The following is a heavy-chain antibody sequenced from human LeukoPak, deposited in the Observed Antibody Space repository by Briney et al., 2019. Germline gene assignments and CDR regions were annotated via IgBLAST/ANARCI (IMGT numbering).Heavy chain of an antibody. Sequence: SGPTLVNPTQTLTLTCTFSGFSLDTNGVGVGWIRRPPGKPLEWLALIYWDDDKRYSPSLKSRLAITKDTSKNQVVLTMTNMDPGDTATYYCAHRQRQLGLYCFAYWGQGTLVTVSS. CDR1: GFSLDTNGVG. CDR3: AHRQRQLGLYCFAY. V-gene: IGHV2-5*02. J-gene: IGHJ4*02. CDR2: IYWDDDK. D-gene: IGHD6-25*01.